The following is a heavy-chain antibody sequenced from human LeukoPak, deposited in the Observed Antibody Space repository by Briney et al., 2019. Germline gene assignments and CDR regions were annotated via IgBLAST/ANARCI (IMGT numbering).Heavy chain of an antibody. CDR3: XXXXXXXXXXXXDY. Sequence: GGSXXSSSYYWGWIRQPXGXGLEWIGSIYYSGSTYYNPSLKSRVTISVDTSXKQFSLKLSSVTAADTAVYXXXXXXXXXXXXXXDYWGQXTXVTVSS. CDR1: GGSXXSSSYY. CDR2: IYYSGST. J-gene: IGHJ4*02. V-gene: IGHV4-39*07.